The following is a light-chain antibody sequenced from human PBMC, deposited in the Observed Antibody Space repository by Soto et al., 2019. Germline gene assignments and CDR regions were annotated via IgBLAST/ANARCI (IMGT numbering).Light chain of an antibody. Sequence: EIVLTQSPVTLSLSPVEGATLSCRASQSVGSKLAWFQQKPGQAPRLLIYDAFNRATGIPARFSGSGSGTDFTLTISSLQSEDFAVYYCQQCDNWPLITFGQGTRLEIK. V-gene: IGKV3-11*01. J-gene: IGKJ5*01. CDR1: QSVGSK. CDR2: DAF. CDR3: QQCDNWPLIT.